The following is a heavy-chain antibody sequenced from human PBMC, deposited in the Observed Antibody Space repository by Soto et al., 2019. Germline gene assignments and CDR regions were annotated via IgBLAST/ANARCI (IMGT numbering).Heavy chain of an antibody. CDR3: ASGAYYYDSSGYYYY. CDR2: ISSSSSYI. D-gene: IGHD3-22*01. CDR1: GFTFSSYS. Sequence: EVQLVESGGGLVKPGGSLRLSCAASGFTFSSYSMNWVRQAPGKGLEWVSSISSSSSYIYYADTVKGRFTISRDHAKNSLYLQMNSLRAEDTAVYYCASGAYYYDSSGYYYYWGQGTLVTVSS. V-gene: IGHV3-21*01. J-gene: IGHJ4*02.